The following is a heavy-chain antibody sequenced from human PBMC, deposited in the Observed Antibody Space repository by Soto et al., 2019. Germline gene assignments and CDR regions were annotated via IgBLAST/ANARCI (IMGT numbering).Heavy chain of an antibody. J-gene: IGHJ6*02. D-gene: IGHD3-3*01. CDR3: ARDFVNYDFWNGYSSSYYYYYGMDV. V-gene: IGHV1-46*01. Sequence: ASVKVSCKASGYTFTSYYMHWVRQAPGQGLEWMGIINPSGGSTSYAQKFQGRVTMTRDTSTSTVYMELSSLRSEDTAVYYCARDFVNYDFWNGYSSSYYYYYGMDVWGQGTTVTVSS. CDR1: GYTFTSYY. CDR2: INPSGGST.